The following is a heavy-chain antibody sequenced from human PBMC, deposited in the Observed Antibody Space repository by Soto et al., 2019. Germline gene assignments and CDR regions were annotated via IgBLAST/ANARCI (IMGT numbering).Heavy chain of an antibody. J-gene: IGHJ3*02. CDR1: GFTFSSYE. CDR2: ISSSGSTI. V-gene: IGHV3-48*03. D-gene: IGHD3-22*01. CDR3: ARDSGLTYYYDSSGYIGDAFDI. Sequence: GSLRLSCAASGFTFSSYEMNWVRQAPGKGLEWVSYISSSGSTIYYADSVKGRFTISRDNAKNSLYLQMNSLRAEDTAVYYCARDSGLTYYYDSSGYIGDAFDIWGQGTMVTVSS.